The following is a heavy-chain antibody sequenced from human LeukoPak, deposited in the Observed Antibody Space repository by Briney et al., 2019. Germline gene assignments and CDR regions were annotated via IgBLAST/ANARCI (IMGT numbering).Heavy chain of an antibody. CDR1: GGSISSGDYY. J-gene: IGHJ3*02. V-gene: IGHV4-30-4*01. CDR3: ANYGDYGTYAFDI. D-gene: IGHD4-17*01. CDR2: IHYSGST. Sequence: SETLSLTCTVSGGSISSGDYYWSWIRLPPGKGLEWTGYIHYSGSTYYNPSLESRVSISVDTSKNQFFLKLSSVTAADTAVYYCANYGDYGTYAFDIWGQGTMVTVSS.